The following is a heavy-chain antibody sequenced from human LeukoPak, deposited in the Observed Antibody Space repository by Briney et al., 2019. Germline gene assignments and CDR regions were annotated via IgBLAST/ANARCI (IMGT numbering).Heavy chain of an antibody. V-gene: IGHV3-30*04. CDR3: ARDTDPWLTPPGYYYGMDV. Sequence: GGSLRLSCAASGFTFSSYAMHWVRQAPGKGLEWVAVISYDGSNKYYADSVKGRFTISRDKSKNTLYLQMNSLRAEDTAVYYCARDTDPWLTPPGYYYGMDVWGQGTTVTVSS. J-gene: IGHJ6*02. D-gene: IGHD2-8*02. CDR2: ISYDGSNK. CDR1: GFTFSSYA.